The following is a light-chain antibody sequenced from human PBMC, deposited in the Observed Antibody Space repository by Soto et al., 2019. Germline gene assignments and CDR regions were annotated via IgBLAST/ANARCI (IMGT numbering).Light chain of an antibody. CDR3: QHFHNLPVT. V-gene: IGKV1-33*01. CDR1: DDINNN. Sequence: DIQMTQSPSSLSASVGDRGTITCQASDDINNNLNWYQQKPGEAPKLLISDASNLETGVPSRFSGGGSVTHFTFTISSLQPEDIATYYCQHFHNLPVTFGGGTKVEMK. J-gene: IGKJ4*01. CDR2: DAS.